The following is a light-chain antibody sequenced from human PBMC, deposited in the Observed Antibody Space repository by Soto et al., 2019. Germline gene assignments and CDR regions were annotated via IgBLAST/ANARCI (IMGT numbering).Light chain of an antibody. Sequence: EIVMTQSPATLSVSPGERATLSCRATQSISNNLAWYQQKPGQAPRLLIYGASIRATGIPPRFSGSGSGTEFTLTISSLESEDFAVYYCQQYNYCLFGGGTKVESK. CDR3: QQYNYCL. CDR2: GAS. J-gene: IGKJ4*01. V-gene: IGKV3-15*01. CDR1: QSISNN.